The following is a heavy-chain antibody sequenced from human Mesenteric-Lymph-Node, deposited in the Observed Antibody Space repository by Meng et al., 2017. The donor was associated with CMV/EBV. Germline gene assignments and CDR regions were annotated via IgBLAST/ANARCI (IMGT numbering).Heavy chain of an antibody. CDR2: ISWNRDKI. V-gene: IGHV3-9*01. J-gene: IGHJ6*02. CDR3: AKGFGYNGYDFWHGMDV. CDR1: GFTFDDYA. Sequence: LSLTCATSGFTFDDYALHWVRQAPGKGLEWVSGISWNRDKIGYADSVKGRFTISRDNAKNSLYLQMNSLRAEDTALYYCAKGFGYNGYDFWHGMDVWGQGTTVTVSS. D-gene: IGHD5-12*01.